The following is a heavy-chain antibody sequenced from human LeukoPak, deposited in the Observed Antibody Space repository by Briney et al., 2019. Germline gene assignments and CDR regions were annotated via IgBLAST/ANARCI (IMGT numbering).Heavy chain of an antibody. CDR2: IYYSGST. CDR3: AIRIPGYSYGYYYYGMDV. D-gene: IGHD5-18*01. Sequence: SETLSLTCTVSGGSISSYYWSWIRQPPGKGLEWIGYIYYSGSTNYNPSLKSRVTISVDTSKNQFSLKLSSVTAADTAVYYCAIRIPGYSYGYYYYGMDVWGQGTTVTVSS. CDR1: GGSISSYY. J-gene: IGHJ6*02. V-gene: IGHV4-59*01.